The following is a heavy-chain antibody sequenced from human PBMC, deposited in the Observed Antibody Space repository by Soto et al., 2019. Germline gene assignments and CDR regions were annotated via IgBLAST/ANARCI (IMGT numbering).Heavy chain of an antibody. Sequence: QVQLVQSGAEVKKPGSSVKVSCKASGGTFSSYAISWVRQAPGQGLEWMGGIIPIFGTANYAQKFQGRVTITADESTSTAYMELSSLRSEDTAVYYCASCDYGDPTDLRTLDYYYGMDVWGQGTTVTVSS. CDR3: ASCDYGDPTDLRTLDYYYGMDV. CDR1: GGTFSSYA. V-gene: IGHV1-69*12. CDR2: IIPIFGTA. D-gene: IGHD4-17*01. J-gene: IGHJ6*02.